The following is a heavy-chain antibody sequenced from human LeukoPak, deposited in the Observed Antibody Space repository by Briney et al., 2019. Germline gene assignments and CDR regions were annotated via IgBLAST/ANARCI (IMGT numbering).Heavy chain of an antibody. CDR3: ARDRQGYYDSSGYFLTYFDY. CDR1: GFTFSNAW. CDR2: ISYDGSNK. V-gene: IGHV3-30-3*01. Sequence: GGSLRLSCAASGFTFSNAWMSWVRQAPGKGLEWVAVISYDGSNKYYADSVKGRFTISRDNSKNTLYLQMNSLRAEDTAVYYCARDRQGYYDSSGYFLTYFDYWGQGTLVTVSS. J-gene: IGHJ4*02. D-gene: IGHD3-22*01.